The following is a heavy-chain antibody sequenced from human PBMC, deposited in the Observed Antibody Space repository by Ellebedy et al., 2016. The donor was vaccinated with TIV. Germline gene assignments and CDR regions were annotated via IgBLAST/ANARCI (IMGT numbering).Heavy chain of an antibody. V-gene: IGHV3-74*01. D-gene: IGHD3-16*01. CDR3: ARAVDRNETSGGILYI. CDR2: IYSDVSST. Sequence: GESLKISCAASGFTFTGYWMHWVRQAPGKGLVWVSRIYSDVSSTSYADSVKGRFTISRDDAKNTLYLQMNSLRAEETAVYYCARAVDRNETSGGILYIWGQGTTVTVSS. J-gene: IGHJ3*02. CDR1: GFTFTGYW.